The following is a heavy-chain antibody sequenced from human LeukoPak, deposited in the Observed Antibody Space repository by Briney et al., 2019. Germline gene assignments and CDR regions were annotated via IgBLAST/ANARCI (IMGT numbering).Heavy chain of an antibody. V-gene: IGHV4-34*01. Sequence: KPSETLSLTCAVYGGSFSGYYWSWIRQPPGKGLEWIGEINNSGSTNYNPSLKSRVTISVDTSKNQFSLRLTSVTAADTAVYYCARGRGCSSTSCYTDYYYYMDVWGKGTTVTVSS. CDR3: ARGRGCSSTSCYTDYYYYMDV. CDR1: GGSFSGYY. D-gene: IGHD2-2*02. CDR2: INNSGST. J-gene: IGHJ6*03.